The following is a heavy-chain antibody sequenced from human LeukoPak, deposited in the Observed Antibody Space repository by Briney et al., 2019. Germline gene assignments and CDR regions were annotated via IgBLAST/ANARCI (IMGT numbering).Heavy chain of an antibody. J-gene: IGHJ4*02. Sequence: PGGSLRLSCAASGFDFQNHVIHWVRQVPGKGLEWVAVISHHVNVKFYADSVKGRLTISRDNSKNTLYLQMNSLRAEDTAVYYCARGSIVATILPFDYWGQGTLVTVSS. V-gene: IGHV3-30-3*01. CDR1: GFDFQNHV. D-gene: IGHD5-12*01. CDR2: ISHHVNVK. CDR3: ARGSIVATILPFDY.